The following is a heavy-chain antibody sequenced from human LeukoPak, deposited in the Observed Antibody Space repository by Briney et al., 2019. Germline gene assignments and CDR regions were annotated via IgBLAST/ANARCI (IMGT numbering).Heavy chain of an antibody. Sequence: ASVKVSCKASGYTFTSYYMHWVRQAPGQGLEWMGIIDPSGGSTSYAQKFQGRVTMTRDTSTSTVYMELSSLRSEDTAVYYCARDPGYCSSTSCYPFGWFDPWGQGTLVTVSS. CDR1: GYTFTSYY. CDR2: IDPSGGST. CDR3: ARDPGYCSSTSCYPFGWFDP. V-gene: IGHV1-46*01. D-gene: IGHD2-2*01. J-gene: IGHJ5*02.